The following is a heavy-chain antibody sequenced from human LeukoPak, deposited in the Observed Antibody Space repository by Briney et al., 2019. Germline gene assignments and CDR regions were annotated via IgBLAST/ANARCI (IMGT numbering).Heavy chain of an antibody. D-gene: IGHD6-19*01. Sequence: SQTLSLTCAISGDTVSSNTAAWIWIRQSPSRGLECLGRTYYRSKWYTEYAVSVKSRMTINADTSKNQFPLQLNSVTPEDTAVYYCARDRGASGWLDYWDQGALVTVSS. V-gene: IGHV6-1*01. CDR1: GDTVSSNTAA. CDR3: ARDRGASGWLDY. CDR2: TYYRSKWYT. J-gene: IGHJ4*02.